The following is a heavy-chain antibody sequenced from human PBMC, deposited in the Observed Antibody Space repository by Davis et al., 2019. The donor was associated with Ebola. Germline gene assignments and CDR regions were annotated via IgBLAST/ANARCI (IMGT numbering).Heavy chain of an antibody. D-gene: IGHD3-16*01. CDR2: IKTNADGGTT. CDR1: GFTFSNAW. CDR3: NTDPGIMITFGGVVRDYGMDV. V-gene: IGHV3-15*01. Sequence: GESLKISCAASGFTFSNAWMSWVRQAPGKGLEWGGRIKTNADGGTTDFAAPVKGRFTISREDTENRLYLKMNSMKTEDTAEYYCNTDPGIMITFGGVVRDYGMDVWGQGTTVTDSS. J-gene: IGHJ6*02.